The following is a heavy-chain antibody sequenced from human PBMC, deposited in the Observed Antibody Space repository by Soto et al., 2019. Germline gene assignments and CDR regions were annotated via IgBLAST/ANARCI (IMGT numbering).Heavy chain of an antibody. V-gene: IGHV4-31*03. CDR3: AASCVACGGFNYYGMDV. CDR2: IYYSGTT. D-gene: IGHD2-21*01. CDR1: GGSISSGGYY. Sequence: QVQLQESGPGLVKPSQTQSLTCTVSGGSISSGGYYWYRIRQHPGKGLEWIGYIYYSGTTYYNPSLKSRVTISVDTSKNQFSLKLSSVTAADTAVYYCAASCVACGGFNYYGMDVWGQGTTVTVSS. J-gene: IGHJ6*02.